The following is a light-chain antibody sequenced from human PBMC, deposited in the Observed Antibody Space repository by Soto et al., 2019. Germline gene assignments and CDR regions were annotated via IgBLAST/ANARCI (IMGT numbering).Light chain of an antibody. CDR3: QQYNNWPGT. V-gene: IGKV3-15*01. CDR1: QSVNSH. J-gene: IGKJ4*01. Sequence: IVMTQSPATLPASPGERATLSCRTSQSVNSHLAWYQHKPGQAPRLLIYGASSRATGIPTRFSGSGSGTEFTLTIDSLQSEDFAIYFCQQYNNWPGTFGGGTKVEIK. CDR2: GAS.